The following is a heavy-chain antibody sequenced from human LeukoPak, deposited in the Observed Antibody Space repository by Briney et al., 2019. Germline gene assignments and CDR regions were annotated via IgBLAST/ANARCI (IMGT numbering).Heavy chain of an antibody. Sequence: ASVKVSCKASGYTFTSYDINWVRQATGQGLEWMGWMNPNSGNTGYAQKFQGRVTMTRNTSISTAYMELSSLRSEDTAVYYCARGGPKRGYSYGYGPTTFDYWGQGTPVTVSS. CDR2: MNPNSGNT. J-gene: IGHJ4*02. D-gene: IGHD5-18*01. CDR3: ARGGPKRGYSYGYGPTTFDY. CDR1: GYTFTSYD. V-gene: IGHV1-8*01.